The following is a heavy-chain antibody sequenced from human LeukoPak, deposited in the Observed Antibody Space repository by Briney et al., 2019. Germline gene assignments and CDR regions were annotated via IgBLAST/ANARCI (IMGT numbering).Heavy chain of an antibody. CDR1: GFTFSSYV. V-gene: IGHV3-23*01. Sequence: PGGSLRLSCAASGFTFSSYVMSWVRQAPGKGLEWVSAIGGGGGTTYYADSVKGRFTISRDNSKNTLYLQMNSLRADDTAVYYCAKSRETRVNWFDPWGQGTLVTVSS. D-gene: IGHD1-26*01. CDR3: AKSRETRVNWFDP. J-gene: IGHJ5*02. CDR2: IGGGGGTT.